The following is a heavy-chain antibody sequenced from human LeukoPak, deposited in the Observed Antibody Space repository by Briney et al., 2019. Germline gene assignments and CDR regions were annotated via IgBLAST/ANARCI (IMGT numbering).Heavy chain of an antibody. Sequence: SSETLSLTCTVSGGSISSYYWSWIRQPPGKGLEWIGYIYYSGSTNYNPSLKSRVTISVDTSKNQFSLKLSSVTAADTAVYYCASGYVNYYLDYWGQGTLVTVSS. CDR3: ASGYVNYYLDY. CDR1: GGSISSYY. D-gene: IGHD5-12*01. J-gene: IGHJ4*02. V-gene: IGHV4-59*01. CDR2: IYYSGST.